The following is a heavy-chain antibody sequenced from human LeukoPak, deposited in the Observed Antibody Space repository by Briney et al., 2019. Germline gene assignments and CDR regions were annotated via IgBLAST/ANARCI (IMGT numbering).Heavy chain of an antibody. J-gene: IGHJ3*02. CDR3: AGAPGGKTVNDAFDI. Sequence: SETLSLTCAVYGGSFSGYYWSWIRQPPGKGLEWIGEINHSGSTNYNPSLKSRVTISVDTSKNQFSLKLSSVTAADTAVYYCAGAPGGKTVNDAFDIWGQGTMVTVSS. V-gene: IGHV4-34*01. CDR2: INHSGST. CDR1: GGSFSGYY. D-gene: IGHD4-23*01.